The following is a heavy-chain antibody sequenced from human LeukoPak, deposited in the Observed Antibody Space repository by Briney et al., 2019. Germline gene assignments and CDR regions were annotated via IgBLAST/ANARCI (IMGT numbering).Heavy chain of an antibody. CDR2: ISAYNGNT. CDR3: ARAVAAADIDY. V-gene: IGHV1-18*04. J-gene: IGHJ4*02. D-gene: IGHD6-13*01. CDR1: GYTFTSYY. Sequence: ASVKVSCKASGYTFTSYYMHWVRQAPGQGLEWMGWISAYNGNTNYAQKLQGRVTMTTDTSTSTAYMELRSLRSDDTAVYYCARAVAAADIDYWGQGTLVTVSS.